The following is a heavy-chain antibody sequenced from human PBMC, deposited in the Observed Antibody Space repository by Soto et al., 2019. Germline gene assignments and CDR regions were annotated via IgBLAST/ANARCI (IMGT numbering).Heavy chain of an antibody. D-gene: IGHD2-8*01. Sequence: ASVKVSCKASGGTFSSYAISWVRQAPGQGLEWMGGIIPIFGTANYAQKFQGRVTITADESTSTAYMELSSLRSEDTAVYYYARALSSWAVYANPLFDPWGQGTLVTVSS. CDR3: ARALSSWAVYANPLFDP. J-gene: IGHJ5*02. V-gene: IGHV1-69*13. CDR2: IIPIFGTA. CDR1: GGTFSSYA.